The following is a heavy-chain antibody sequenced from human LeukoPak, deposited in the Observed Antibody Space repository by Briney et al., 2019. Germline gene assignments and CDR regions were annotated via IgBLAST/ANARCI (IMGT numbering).Heavy chain of an antibody. CDR2: INSDGSST. CDR3: AKDRDSSSWYYVRGFDP. J-gene: IGHJ5*02. Sequence: GGSLRLSCAASGFTFSSYWMHWVRQAPGKGLVWVSRINSDGSSTNYADSVKGRFTISRDNAKNSLYLQMNSLRAEDTALYYCAKDRDSSSWYYVRGFDPWGQGTLVTVSS. V-gene: IGHV3-74*01. D-gene: IGHD6-13*01. CDR1: GFTFSSYW.